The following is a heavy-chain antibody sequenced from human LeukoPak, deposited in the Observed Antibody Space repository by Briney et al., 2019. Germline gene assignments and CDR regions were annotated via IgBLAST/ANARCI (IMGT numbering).Heavy chain of an antibody. V-gene: IGHV3-23*01. D-gene: IGHD3-22*01. CDR2: ISGSGGST. J-gene: IGHJ4*02. CDR1: GFTFSSYG. Sequence: GGSLRLSCAASGFTFSSYGMSWVRQAPGKGLEWVSAISGSGGSTYYADSVKGRFTISRDNAKNSLYLQMNSLRAEDTAVYYCARGITMIVVVIKDWGQGTLVTVSS. CDR3: ARGITMIVVVIKD.